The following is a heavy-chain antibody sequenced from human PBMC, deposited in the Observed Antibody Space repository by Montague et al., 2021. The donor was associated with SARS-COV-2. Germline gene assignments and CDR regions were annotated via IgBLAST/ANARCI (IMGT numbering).Heavy chain of an antibody. V-gene: IGHV4-59*01. CDR3: ARAQGAGYSSGWYNYYYYMDV. CDR1: GGSISSYY. J-gene: IGHJ6*03. D-gene: IGHD6-19*01. CDR2: IYYSGST. Sequence: SETLFLTCTVSGGSISSYYWSWIRQPPGKGLEWIGYIYYSGSTNYNPSLKSRVTISVDTSKNQFSLKLSSVTAADTAVYYCARAQGAGYSSGWYNYYYYMDVWGKGTTVTVSS.